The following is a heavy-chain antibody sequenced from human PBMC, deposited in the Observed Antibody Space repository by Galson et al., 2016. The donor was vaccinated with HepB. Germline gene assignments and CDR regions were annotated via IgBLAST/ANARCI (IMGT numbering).Heavy chain of an antibody. J-gene: IGHJ4*02. V-gene: IGHV3-23*01. Sequence: SLRLSCAASGFAFDRRALSWVRQAPGKRLEWVSVIRSAGDITYYADSVKGRFTISRDNSKNTLYLQMNSLRAEDTAVYYCAKDGGYTYALGYWGRGTLVTVSS. CDR2: IRSAGDIT. D-gene: IGHD5-18*01. CDR1: GFAFDRRA. CDR3: AKDGGYTYALGY.